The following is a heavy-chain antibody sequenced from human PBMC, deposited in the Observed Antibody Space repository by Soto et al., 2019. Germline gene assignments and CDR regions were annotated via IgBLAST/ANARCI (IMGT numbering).Heavy chain of an antibody. D-gene: IGHD2-15*01. Sequence: QVQLVQSGAEVKKPGSSVKVSCKASGGTFSSYAISWVRQAPGQGLEWMGGIIPIFGTANYAQKFKGRVTITADESTSTAYMELSSLRSEDTAVYYCAPQKFSGRGYYYGMDVWGQGTTVTVSS. CDR1: GGTFSSYA. V-gene: IGHV1-69*01. CDR3: APQKFSGRGYYYGMDV. CDR2: IIPIFGTA. J-gene: IGHJ6*02.